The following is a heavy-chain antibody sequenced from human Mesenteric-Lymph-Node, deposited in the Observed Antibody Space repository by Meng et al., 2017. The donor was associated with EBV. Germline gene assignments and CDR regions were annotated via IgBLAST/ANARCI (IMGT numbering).Heavy chain of an antibody. CDR3: ARITFGGAIGD. CDR2: IFHSGGT. J-gene: IGHJ4*02. Sequence: QVQRQGSGPGLVKPSGTLSLTCAVSSGSISNSNWWRWVRQPPGKGLQWIGEIFHSGGTNYNPSLKSRVTISVDKSKNQFSLKVNSLTAADTAVYYCARITFGGAIGDWGQGTLVTVSS. CDR1: SGSISNSNW. D-gene: IGHD3-16*02. V-gene: IGHV4-4*02.